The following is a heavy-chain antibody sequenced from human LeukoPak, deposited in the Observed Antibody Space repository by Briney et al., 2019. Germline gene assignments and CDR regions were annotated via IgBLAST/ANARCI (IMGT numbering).Heavy chain of an antibody. Sequence: SETLSLTCTVSGGSISSSSYYWGWIRQPPGKGLEWIGIIYYSGSTYYNPSLKSRVTISVDTSKNQFSLKLSSVTAADTAVYYCARDYGGNSSHYYYGMDVWGQGTTVTVSS. D-gene: IGHD4-23*01. V-gene: IGHV4-39*07. CDR1: GGSISSSSYY. CDR2: IYYSGST. CDR3: ARDYGGNSSHYYYGMDV. J-gene: IGHJ6*02.